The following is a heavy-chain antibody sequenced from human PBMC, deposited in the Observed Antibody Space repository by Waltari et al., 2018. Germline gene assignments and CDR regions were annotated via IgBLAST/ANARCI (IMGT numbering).Heavy chain of an antibody. CDR3: IRTDEGMYYFDY. CDR2: IRTRAYGGTR. J-gene: IGHJ4*02. D-gene: IGHD3-10*01. Sequence: EVQLVESGGGLIQPGRPLRLPCRGSGFRFGAYARSWVRQAPGKVLEWISFIRTRAYGGTREYAASVKGRFTISRDYSKSVAYLQMDSLKTEDTALYYCIRTDEGMYYFDYWGLVSLVNVSS. V-gene: IGHV3-49*04. CDR1: GFRFGAYA.